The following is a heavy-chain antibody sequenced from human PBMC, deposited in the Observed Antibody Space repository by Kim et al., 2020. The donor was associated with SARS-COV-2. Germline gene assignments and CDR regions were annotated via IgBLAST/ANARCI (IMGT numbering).Heavy chain of an antibody. V-gene: IGHV3-66*01. D-gene: IGHD1-26*01. J-gene: IGHJ4*02. Sequence: GGSLRLSCVASGFTVSSNYMSWVRQAPGKGLEWVSVIYDGGSTYYADSVKGRFTISRDNSKNTLYLQLNSLRAEDTAVYYCARMYSASSHTAFDYWGQGTLVTVSS. CDR3: ARMYSASSHTAFDY. CDR1: GFTVSSNY. CDR2: IYDGGST.